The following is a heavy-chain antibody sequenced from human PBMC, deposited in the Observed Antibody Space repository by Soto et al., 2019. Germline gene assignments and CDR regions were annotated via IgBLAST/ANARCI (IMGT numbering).Heavy chain of an antibody. CDR2: IYYSGST. CDR1: GGSVSSDSYY. V-gene: IGHV4-61*01. D-gene: IGHD2-15*01. CDR3: VRDCRGGSCSSNYGLDV. J-gene: IGHJ6*02. Sequence: PSETLSLTCTVSGGSVSSDSYYWSWIRQPPGKGLEWMGYIYYSGSTKYNPSLKSRVTISVDTSKNQFSLKLRSVTAADTAVYYCVRDCRGGSCSSNYGLDVWCQGNTVTVSS.